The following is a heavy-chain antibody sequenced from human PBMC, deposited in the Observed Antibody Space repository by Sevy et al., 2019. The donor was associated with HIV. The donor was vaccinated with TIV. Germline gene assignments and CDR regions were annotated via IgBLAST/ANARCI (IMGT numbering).Heavy chain of an antibody. D-gene: IGHD2-15*01. Sequence: GGSLRLSCAASGFTFSSYWMHWVRQAPGKGLVWVSRINSDGSGTSYADSVKGRFTISRDNAKNTLYLQMNSLRAEDTAVYYCARSLGYCSGGSCYPQYYFDYWGQGTLVTVSS. CDR2: INSDGSGT. J-gene: IGHJ4*02. CDR1: GFTFSSYW. CDR3: ARSLGYCSGGSCYPQYYFDY. V-gene: IGHV3-74*01.